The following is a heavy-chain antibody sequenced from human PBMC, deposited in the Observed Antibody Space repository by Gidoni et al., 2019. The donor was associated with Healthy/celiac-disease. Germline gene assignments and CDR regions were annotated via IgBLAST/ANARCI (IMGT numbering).Heavy chain of an antibody. CDR1: GFTFRSYG. Sequence: QVQLVESGGGVVQPGRSLRLSCAASGFTFRSYGMQWVRQAPGKGLEWVAVISYDGSNKYYADSVKGRFTISRDNSKNTLYLQMNSLRAEDTAVYYCARSGDYGDSETFDYWGQGTLVTVSS. J-gene: IGHJ4*02. V-gene: IGHV3-30*03. CDR3: ARSGDYGDSETFDY. D-gene: IGHD4-17*01. CDR2: ISYDGSNK.